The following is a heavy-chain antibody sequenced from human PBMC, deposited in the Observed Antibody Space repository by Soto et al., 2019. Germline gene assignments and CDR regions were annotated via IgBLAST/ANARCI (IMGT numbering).Heavy chain of an antibody. CDR1: GYTFTSYA. CDR2: INAGNGNT. Sequence: GASVKVSCKASGYTFTSYAMHWVRQAPGQRLEWMGWINAGNGNTKYSQKFQGRVTITRDTSASTAYMELSSLRSEDTAVYYCARDFGASRPPPSHWFDPWGQGTLVTVSS. V-gene: IGHV1-3*01. CDR3: ARDFGASRPPPSHWFDP. J-gene: IGHJ5*02. D-gene: IGHD1-26*01.